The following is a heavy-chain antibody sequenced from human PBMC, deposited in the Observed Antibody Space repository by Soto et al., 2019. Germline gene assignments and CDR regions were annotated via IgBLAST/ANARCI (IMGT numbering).Heavy chain of an antibody. CDR1: AGSTSSGDYS. CDR2: IYNSGIT. CDR3: ASCVSVCELVSRFLFAT. Sequence: SETLSLTSTVSAGSTSSGDYSWSWVLQSPGKGLEWIGHIYNSGITYYNPSLKSRVVISIDTSSNHFSLRLNSLTAADRAFYFCASCVSVCELVSRFLFATCGRGTFVTVSS. J-gene: IGHJ5*02. V-gene: IGHV4-30-4*01. D-gene: IGHD3-9*01.